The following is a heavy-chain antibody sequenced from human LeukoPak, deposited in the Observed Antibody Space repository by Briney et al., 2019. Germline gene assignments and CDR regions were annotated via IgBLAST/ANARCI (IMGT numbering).Heavy chain of an antibody. Sequence: SQTLSLTFAISGDSVSINSAAWNWIRQSPSRGLEWLGSTYYRSKWYNDYAVSVKSRITINPDTSKNQFSLQLNSVSPEDTAVYYCARDRRDYGDPDAFDIWGQGTMVTVSS. D-gene: IGHD4-17*01. V-gene: IGHV6-1*01. J-gene: IGHJ3*02. CDR2: TYYRSKWYN. CDR1: GDSVSINSAA. CDR3: ARDRRDYGDPDAFDI.